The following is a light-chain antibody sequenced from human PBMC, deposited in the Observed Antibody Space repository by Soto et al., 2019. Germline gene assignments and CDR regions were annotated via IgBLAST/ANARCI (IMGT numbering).Light chain of an antibody. Sequence: IQMTQSPSSLSASAGDRVTITCRASQSISVSLAWYQQKPGKAPNLLIYDASTLQGGVPSRFSGSGSGTEFTITVTSLQPEDFATYFWQQYDKYSTFGHGTKVDIK. J-gene: IGKJ1*01. CDR1: QSISVS. CDR3: QQYDKYST. V-gene: IGKV1-5*01. CDR2: DAS.